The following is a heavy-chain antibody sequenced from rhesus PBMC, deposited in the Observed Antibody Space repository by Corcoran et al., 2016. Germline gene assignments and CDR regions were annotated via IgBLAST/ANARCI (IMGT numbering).Heavy chain of an antibody. CDR2: INSGGRST. CDR1: GFTFSSYW. J-gene: IGHJ4*01. Sequence: EVQLVESGGGLAKPGGSLRLSCAASGFTFSSYWMNLVRQTPGKGLEWISAINSGGRSTYYANSVKGRFTISRDNSKTTLSLQMNSLRAEDTAVYYCAKVGGSWGYWGQGVLVTVSS. CDR3: AKVGGSWGY. V-gene: IGHV3S42*01. D-gene: IGHD6-25*01.